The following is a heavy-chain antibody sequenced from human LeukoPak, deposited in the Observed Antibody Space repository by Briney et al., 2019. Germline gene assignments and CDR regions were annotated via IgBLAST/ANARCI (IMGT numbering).Heavy chain of an antibody. CDR1: GFTFSSYE. CDR2: ISRSGSTI. CDR3: AKLSTFGDLSRVRFDP. Sequence: PGGSLRLSCAASGFTFSSYEMNWVRQAPGKGLEWVSYISRSGSTICYADSVKGRFTISRDNAKNSLYLQMNSLRAEDTAVYYCAKLSTFGDLSRVRFDPWGQGTLVTVSS. J-gene: IGHJ5*02. V-gene: IGHV3-48*03. D-gene: IGHD3-10*01.